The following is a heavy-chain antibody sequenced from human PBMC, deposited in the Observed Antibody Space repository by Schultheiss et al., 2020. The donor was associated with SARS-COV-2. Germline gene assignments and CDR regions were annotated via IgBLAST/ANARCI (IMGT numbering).Heavy chain of an antibody. J-gene: IGHJ5*02. V-gene: IGHV4-34*01. Sequence: SETLSLTCAVYGGSFSGYYWSWIRQPPGKGLEWIGEINHSGSTNYNPSLKSRVTISVDTSKNQFSLKLSSVTAADTAVYYCARGLLQQLVLRWFDPWGQGTLVTVSS. CDR1: GGSFSGYY. CDR2: INHSGST. D-gene: IGHD6-13*01. CDR3: ARGLLQQLVLRWFDP.